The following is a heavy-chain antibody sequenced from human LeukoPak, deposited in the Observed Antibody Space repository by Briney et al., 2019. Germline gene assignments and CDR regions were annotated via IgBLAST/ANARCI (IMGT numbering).Heavy chain of an antibody. CDR3: AKAASGNWNDVSDY. J-gene: IGHJ4*02. Sequence: GGSLRLSCAAPGFTFSTYAMSWVRQAPEKGLEWVSAISGRGVSTSYADSVRGRFTISRDNSKNTLYLQMNSLRAEDTAVYYCAKAASGNWNDVSDYWGQGTLVTVSS. CDR1: GFTFSTYA. D-gene: IGHD1-20*01. CDR2: ISGRGVST. V-gene: IGHV3-23*01.